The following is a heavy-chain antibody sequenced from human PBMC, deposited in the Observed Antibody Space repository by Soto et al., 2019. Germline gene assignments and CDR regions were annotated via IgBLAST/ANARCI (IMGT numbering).Heavy chain of an antibody. D-gene: IGHD3-10*01. J-gene: IGHJ4*02. Sequence: VGSLRLSCAASGFTFSSYGMHWVRQAPGKGLEWVAVISYDGSNKYYADSVKGRFTISRDNSKNTLYLQMNSLRAEDTAVYYCATHGPSPGTSPRDYWGQGTLVTVSS. V-gene: IGHV3-30*03. CDR3: ATHGPSPGTSPRDY. CDR1: GFTFSSYG. CDR2: ISYDGSNK.